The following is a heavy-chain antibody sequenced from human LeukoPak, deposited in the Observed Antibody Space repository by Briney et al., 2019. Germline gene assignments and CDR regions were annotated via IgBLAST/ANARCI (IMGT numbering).Heavy chain of an antibody. CDR3: ARAFCTSASCSIFDV. CDR2: ISAYNGNT. Sequence: ASVKVSCKASGYTFTSYGISWVRQAPGQGLEWMGWISAYNGNTNYAQKLQGRVTMTTDTSTSTAYMELGSLRSDDTAVYYCARAFCTSASCSIFDVWGQGTMVTVSS. CDR1: GYTFTSYG. J-gene: IGHJ3*01. V-gene: IGHV1-18*01. D-gene: IGHD2-2*01.